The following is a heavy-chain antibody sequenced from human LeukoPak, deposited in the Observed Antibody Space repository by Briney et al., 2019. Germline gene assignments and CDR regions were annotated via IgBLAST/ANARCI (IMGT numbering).Heavy chain of an antibody. V-gene: IGHV3-74*01. Sequence: GGSLRLSCAASGFTFSSYWMHWVRQAPGQGLVWVSLINTDGSSATYADSVKGRFTISRDNTRNTLYLQMNSLRSEDTAVYYSTRRTPAIRYLDFGGRGTLVTVSS. J-gene: IGHJ4*02. CDR1: GFTFSSYW. D-gene: IGHD5-24*01. CDR3: TRRTPAIRYLDF. CDR2: INTDGSSA.